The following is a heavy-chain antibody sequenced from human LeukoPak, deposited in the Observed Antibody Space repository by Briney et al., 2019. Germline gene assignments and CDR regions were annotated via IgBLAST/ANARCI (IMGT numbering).Heavy chain of an antibody. CDR1: GFTFSDYY. CDR2: LDRDGTTT. Sequence: GGSLRLSYAASGFTFSDYYMSWIRQAPGKGLEWVSRLDRDGTTTSYADSVYGRFTISRDNAKSTLYLQMRSLRAEDTAVYYCVRDTENIGYDAFEFWGHGTLVTVSS. J-gene: IGHJ5*01. D-gene: IGHD2/OR15-2a*01. CDR3: VRDTENIGYDAFEF. V-gene: IGHV3-74*01.